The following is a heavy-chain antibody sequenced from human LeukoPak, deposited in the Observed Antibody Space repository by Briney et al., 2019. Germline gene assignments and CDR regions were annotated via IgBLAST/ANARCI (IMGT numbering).Heavy chain of an antibody. Sequence: GGSLIISCAAAGFTFDDYTMHWVRQAPGKGLEWVSLISWDGGSTYYADSVKGRFTISRDNSKNSLYLQMNSLRTEDTALYYCAKGNGEQGYYYYYGMDVWGQGTTVTVSS. D-gene: IGHD4-17*01. V-gene: IGHV3-43*01. CDR1: GFTFDDYT. CDR3: AKGNGEQGYYYYYGMDV. CDR2: ISWDGGST. J-gene: IGHJ6*02.